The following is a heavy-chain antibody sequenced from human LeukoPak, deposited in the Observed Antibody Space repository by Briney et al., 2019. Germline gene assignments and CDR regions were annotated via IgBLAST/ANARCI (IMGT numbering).Heavy chain of an antibody. Sequence: ASVKVSCKASGHTFTGYYMHWVRQAPGQGLEWMGWINPNTGGTNYAQNFQDRVTMTSDASISTAYMDLSRLTSVDTAVYYCARSQYDVLTGSPDYWGQGTLVTVSS. J-gene: IGHJ4*02. CDR2: INPNTGGT. V-gene: IGHV1-2*02. D-gene: IGHD3-9*01. CDR3: ARSQYDVLTGSPDY. CDR1: GHTFTGYY.